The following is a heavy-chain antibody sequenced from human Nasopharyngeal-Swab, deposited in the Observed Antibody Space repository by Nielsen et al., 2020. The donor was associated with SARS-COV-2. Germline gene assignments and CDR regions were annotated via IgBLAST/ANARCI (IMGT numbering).Heavy chain of an antibody. CDR2: IYYSGST. CDR3: AATSVLRFLEWLNNWFDP. D-gene: IGHD3-3*01. CDR1: GGSISSSSYY. V-gene: IGHV4-39*01. Sequence: ESLKISCTVSGGSISSSSYYWGWIRQPPGKGLEWTGSIYYSGSTYYNPSLKSRVTISVDTSKNQFSLKLSSVTAADTAVYYCAATSVLRFLEWLNNWFDPWGQGTLVTVSS. J-gene: IGHJ5*02.